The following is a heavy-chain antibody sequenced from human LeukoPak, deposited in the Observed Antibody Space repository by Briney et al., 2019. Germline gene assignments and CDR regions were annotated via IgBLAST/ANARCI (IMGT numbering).Heavy chain of an antibody. CDR1: GFTFSTYA. CDR2: LSGSGGTT. J-gene: IGHJ4*02. V-gene: IGHV3-23*01. D-gene: IGHD3-22*01. Sequence: GGSLRLSCAASGFTFSTYAMVWVRQAPGKGLEWVSALSGSGGTTYYADSVKGRFTISRDNSKNTLYLQMNSLRAEDTAVYYCARAASFTPYYDSSGPYPDYWGQGTLVTVSS. CDR3: ARAASFTPYYDSSGPYPDY.